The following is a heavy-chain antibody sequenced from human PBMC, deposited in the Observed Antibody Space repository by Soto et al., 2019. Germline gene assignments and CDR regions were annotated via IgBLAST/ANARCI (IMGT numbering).Heavy chain of an antibody. V-gene: IGHV3-23*01. Sequence: GGSLRLSCAASGFSFSDYYMSWIRQAPGKGLEWISGISGSGETTYYIDSVKGRFTISRDNSKNTLYLQMNNLRAEDTALYFCARDNGLRWYPNWFDPRGQGTQVTVSS. CDR1: GFSFSDYY. CDR3: ARDNGLRWYPNWFDP. J-gene: IGHJ5*02. D-gene: IGHD4-17*01. CDR2: ISGSGETT.